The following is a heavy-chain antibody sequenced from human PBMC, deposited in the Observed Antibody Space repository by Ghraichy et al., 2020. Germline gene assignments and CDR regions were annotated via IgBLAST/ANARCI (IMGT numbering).Heavy chain of an antibody. CDR1: GFTFSNYY. Sequence: GGSLRLSCAASGFTFSNYYMSWIRQAPGKGLEWVSYISSSGSTIYHADSVKGRFTISRDNAKNSLYLQMNSLRAEDTAVYYCAGKEIAAGDDYWGQGTLVTVSP. J-gene: IGHJ4*02. CDR2: ISSSGSTI. V-gene: IGHV3-11*04. CDR3: AGKEIAAGDDY. D-gene: IGHD6-13*01.